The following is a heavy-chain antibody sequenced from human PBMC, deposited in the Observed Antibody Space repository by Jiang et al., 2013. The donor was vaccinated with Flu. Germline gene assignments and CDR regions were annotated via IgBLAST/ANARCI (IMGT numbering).Heavy chain of an antibody. Sequence: GLVKPSETLSLTCTVSDDSISSSSYYWGWIRQPPGRGLEWIGCIYYSGSTYYNPSLKSRVTISVDTSKNQFSLKLSSVTAADTAVYYCARSAAGTDYWGQGTLVTVSS. V-gene: IGHV4-31*03. CDR3: ARSAAGTDY. CDR1: DDSISSSSYY. D-gene: IGHD6-13*01. CDR2: IYYSGST. J-gene: IGHJ4*02.